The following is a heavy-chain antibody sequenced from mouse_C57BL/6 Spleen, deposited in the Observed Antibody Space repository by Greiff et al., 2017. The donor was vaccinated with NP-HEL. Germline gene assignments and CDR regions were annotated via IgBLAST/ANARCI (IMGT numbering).Heavy chain of an antibody. Sequence: QVQLQQSGPELVKPGASVKISCKASGYAFSSSWMNWVKQRPGKGLEWIGRIYPGDGDTNYNGKFKGKATLTADKSSSTAYMQLSSLTSEDSAVYFCAIITTVVATGGFDYWGQGTTLTVSS. CDR1: GYAFSSSW. V-gene: IGHV1-82*01. CDR2: IYPGDGDT. CDR3: AIITTVVATGGFDY. J-gene: IGHJ2*01. D-gene: IGHD1-1*01.